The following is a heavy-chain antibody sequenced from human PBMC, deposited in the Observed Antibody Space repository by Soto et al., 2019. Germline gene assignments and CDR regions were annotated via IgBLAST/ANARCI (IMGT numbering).Heavy chain of an antibody. CDR2: INHSGST. CDR3: ARGPRYSYGKKTFFDY. Sequence: QVQLQQWGAGLLKPSETLSLTCAVYGGSFSGYYWSWIRQPPGKGLEWIGEINHSGSTNYNPSLKSRVTISVDTSKNHFSLKLSSVTAADTAVYYCARGPRYSYGKKTFFDYWGQGTLVTVSS. D-gene: IGHD5-18*01. CDR1: GGSFSGYY. J-gene: IGHJ4*02. V-gene: IGHV4-34*01.